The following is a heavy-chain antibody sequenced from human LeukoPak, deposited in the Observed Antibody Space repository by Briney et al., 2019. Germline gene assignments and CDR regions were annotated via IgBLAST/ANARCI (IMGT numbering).Heavy chain of an antibody. V-gene: IGHV4-31*03. Sequence: SETLSLTCTVSGGSISSGGYYWSWIRQHPGKGLEWIGYIYYSGSTYYNPSLKSRVTISVDTSKNQFSLKLSSVTAADTAVYYCARVPPKFSGIAADYWGQGTLVTVSS. CDR2: IYYSGST. CDR1: GGSISSGGYY. D-gene: IGHD6-13*01. CDR3: ARVPPKFSGIAADY. J-gene: IGHJ4*02.